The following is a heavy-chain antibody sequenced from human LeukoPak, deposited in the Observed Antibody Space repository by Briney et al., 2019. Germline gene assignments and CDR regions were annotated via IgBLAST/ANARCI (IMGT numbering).Heavy chain of an antibody. Sequence: ASVKVSCKASGCTFTGYYTHWVRQAPGQGLEWMGWINPNSGGTNYAQKFQGRVTMTRDTSISTAYMELSRLRSDDTAVYYCARGPPSRDFWSGFRFDPWGQGTLVTVSS. CDR3: ARGPPSRDFWSGFRFDP. V-gene: IGHV1-2*02. CDR2: INPNSGGT. CDR1: GCTFTGYY. D-gene: IGHD3-3*01. J-gene: IGHJ5*02.